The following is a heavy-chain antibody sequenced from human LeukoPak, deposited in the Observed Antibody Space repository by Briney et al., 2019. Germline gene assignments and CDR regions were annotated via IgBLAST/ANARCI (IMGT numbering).Heavy chain of an antibody. CDR2: IIPIFGTA. CDR1: GGTFSSYA. V-gene: IGHV1-69*06. CDR3: ATVYYDSSGYKFDY. D-gene: IGHD3-22*01. Sequence: ASVKVSCKASGGTFSSYAISWVRQAPGQGLEWMGGIIPIFGTANYAQKFQGRVTMTEDTSTDTAYMELSSLRSEDTAVYYCATVYYDSSGYKFDYWGQGTLVTVSS. J-gene: IGHJ4*02.